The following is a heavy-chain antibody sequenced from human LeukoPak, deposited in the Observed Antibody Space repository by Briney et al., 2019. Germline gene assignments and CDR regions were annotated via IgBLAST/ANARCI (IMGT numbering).Heavy chain of an antibody. CDR1: GYTFTGYY. D-gene: IGHD6-13*01. CDR3: ARANYIAAAGDIVDY. Sequence: GASVKVSCKASGYTFTGYYMHWVRQAPGQGLEWMGWINPNSGGTNYAQKFQGRVTMTRDTSISTAYMELSRLRSDDTAVYYCARANYIAAAGDIVDYWGQGTLVTVSS. V-gene: IGHV1-2*02. CDR2: INPNSGGT. J-gene: IGHJ4*02.